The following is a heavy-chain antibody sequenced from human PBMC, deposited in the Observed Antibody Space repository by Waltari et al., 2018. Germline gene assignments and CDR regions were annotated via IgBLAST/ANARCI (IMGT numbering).Heavy chain of an antibody. D-gene: IGHD4-17*01. CDR2: IYYSGST. CDR3: ARDRSTVTRRRGWYFDL. V-gene: IGHV4-59*01. J-gene: IGHJ2*01. CDR1: GGSISSYY. Sequence: QVQLQESGPGLVKPSETLSLTCTVSGGSISSYYWSWIRQPPGKGLEWIGYIYYSGSTNYSLSLKRRVTISVDTSKNQFSLELSSVTAADTAVYYCARDRSTVTRRRGWYFDLWGRGTLVTVSS.